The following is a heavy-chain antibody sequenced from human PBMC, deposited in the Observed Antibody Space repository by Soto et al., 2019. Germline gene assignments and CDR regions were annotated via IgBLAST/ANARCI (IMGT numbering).Heavy chain of an antibody. CDR2: MNPNSGNT. Sequence: ASVKVSCKASGYTFTSYDINWVRQANGQGLEWMGWMNPNSGNTGYAQKFQGRVTMTRNTSISTAYMELSSLRSEDTAVYYCATQTGISSGFDPWGQGTLVTVSS. J-gene: IGHJ5*02. CDR1: GYTFTSYD. CDR3: ATQTGISSGFDP. V-gene: IGHV1-8*01.